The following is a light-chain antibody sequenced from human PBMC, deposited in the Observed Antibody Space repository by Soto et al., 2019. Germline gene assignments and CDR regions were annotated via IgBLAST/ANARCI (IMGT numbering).Light chain of an antibody. V-gene: IGKV3-20*01. CDR2: GAS. Sequence: EIVLTQSPGTLSLSPGERATLSCRASQSVSSSYLAWYQQKPGQAPRLLIYGASSRATGILDRFSGSGSGTDFTLTISRLEPEDFAVYYCQQYGSSPSFGPGTKVDI. CDR1: QSVSSSY. J-gene: IGKJ3*01. CDR3: QQYGSSPS.